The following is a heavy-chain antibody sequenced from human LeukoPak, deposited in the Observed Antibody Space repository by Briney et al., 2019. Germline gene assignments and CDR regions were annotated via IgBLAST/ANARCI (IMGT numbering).Heavy chain of an antibody. J-gene: IGHJ4*02. V-gene: IGHV3-53*01. CDR2: IYTNDYT. Sequence: GESLRPSCAASGYTASRDYMTWVRQAPGKGLEWVSIIYTNDYTFYAASLRGRFTISRDISKNTLHLQMHSLRAEDTAVYFCARGLHSGPDYWGQGTLVTVSS. D-gene: IGHD3/OR15-3a*01. CDR1: GYTASRDY. CDR3: ARGLHSGPDY.